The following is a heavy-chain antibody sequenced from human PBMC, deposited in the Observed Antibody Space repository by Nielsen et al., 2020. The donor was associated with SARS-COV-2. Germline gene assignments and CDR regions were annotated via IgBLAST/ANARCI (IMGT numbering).Heavy chain of an antibody. Sequence: WVRQAPGQGLEWMGRINPNSGGTNYAQKFQGRVTMTRDTSISTAYMELSRLRSDDTAVYYCARDHPAVAGHFDYWGQGTLVTVSS. CDR2: INPNSGGT. J-gene: IGHJ4*02. CDR3: ARDHPAVAGHFDY. V-gene: IGHV1-2*06. D-gene: IGHD6-19*01.